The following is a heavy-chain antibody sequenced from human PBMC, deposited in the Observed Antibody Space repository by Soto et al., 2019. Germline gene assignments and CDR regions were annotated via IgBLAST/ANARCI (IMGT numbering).Heavy chain of an antibody. Sequence: ASVKVSCKASGVSFGNSAINWVRQTPGQGLEWLGGFIPVYRTLNYAQKFQGRVTITADESTGTAYMTLSSLASDDTAVYYCATGVIWIGYFTVDSWGQGTRVTVSS. J-gene: IGHJ4*02. CDR2: FIPVYRTL. D-gene: IGHD3-3*01. CDR3: ATGVIWIGYFTVDS. V-gene: IGHV1-69*13. CDR1: GVSFGNSA.